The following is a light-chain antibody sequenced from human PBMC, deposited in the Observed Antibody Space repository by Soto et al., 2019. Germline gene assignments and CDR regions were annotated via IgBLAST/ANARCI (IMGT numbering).Light chain of an antibody. V-gene: IGLV2-14*01. CDR1: SSDVGLYDY. J-gene: IGLJ1*01. CDR2: AVS. CDR3: SSYTSDSSYV. Sequence: QSALTQPASVSASPGQSITISCTGTSSDVGLYDYVSWYQQHPGKAPQLMIYAVSNRPSGVSNRFSASKSGNTASLFISGLQAEDEADYYCSSYTSDSSYVFGSGTKVTVL.